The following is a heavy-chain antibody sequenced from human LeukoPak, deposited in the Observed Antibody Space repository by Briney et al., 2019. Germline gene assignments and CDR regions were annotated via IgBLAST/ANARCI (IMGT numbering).Heavy chain of an antibody. CDR3: ARGAGPFPT. D-gene: IGHD6-13*01. J-gene: IGHJ5*02. V-gene: IGHV1-69*05. Sequence: PEASVKVSCKASGGTFSSYAISWVRQAPGQGLEWMGGIIPIFGTANYAQKFQGRVTITTDESTSTAYMERSSLRSEDTAVYYCARGAGPFPTWGQGTLVTVSS. CDR1: GGTFSSYA. CDR2: IIPIFGTA.